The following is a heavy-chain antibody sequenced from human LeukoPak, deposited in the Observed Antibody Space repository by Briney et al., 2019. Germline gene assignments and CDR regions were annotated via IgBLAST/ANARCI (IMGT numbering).Heavy chain of an antibody. Sequence: ASVKVSCKASGYTFTAYNIHWVRQAPGQGLEWMGWINAGNGNTKYSQKFQGRVTITRDTSASTAYMELSSLRSEDTAVYYCARGLIVGATGDAFDIWGQGTMVTVSS. CDR3: ARGLIVGATGDAFDI. CDR1: GYTFTAYN. CDR2: INAGNGNT. J-gene: IGHJ3*02. V-gene: IGHV1-3*01. D-gene: IGHD1-26*01.